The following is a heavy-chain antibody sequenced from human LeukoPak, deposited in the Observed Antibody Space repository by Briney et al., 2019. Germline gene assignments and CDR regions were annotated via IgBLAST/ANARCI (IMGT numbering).Heavy chain of an antibody. CDR2: IYTSGST. Sequence: SETLSLTCTVSGGSISSYYWSWIRQPPGKGLEWIGRIYTSGSTNYNPSLKSRVTISVDTSKNQFSLKLSSVTAADTAVYYCARASYEDYYDSSGYYREGSFDYWGQGTLVTVSS. J-gene: IGHJ4*02. CDR3: ARASYEDYYDSSGYYREGSFDY. V-gene: IGHV4-4*08. CDR1: GGSISSYY. D-gene: IGHD3-22*01.